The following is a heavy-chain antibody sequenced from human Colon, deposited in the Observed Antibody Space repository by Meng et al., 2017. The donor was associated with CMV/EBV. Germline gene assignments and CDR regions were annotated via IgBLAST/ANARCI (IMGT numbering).Heavy chain of an antibody. J-gene: IGHJ4*02. CDR2: IIPMLGMA. CDR1: GGTFSSYT. CDR3: ATSEEMASAGTFDN. D-gene: IGHD5-24*01. Sequence: SVKVSCKASGGTFSSYTISWVRQAPGQGLEWMGRIIPMLGMARYAQKFQGRVTISADKSTSTAFMELSSLRSDDTAMYYCATSEEMASAGTFDNWGQGTLVTVSS. V-gene: IGHV1-69*02.